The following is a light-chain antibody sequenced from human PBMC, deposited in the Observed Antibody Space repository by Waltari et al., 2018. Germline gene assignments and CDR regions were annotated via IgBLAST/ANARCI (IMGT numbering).Light chain of an antibody. CDR3: QQHYSSPPT. CDR2: WAS. CDR1: KSVLYNSNNKNH. V-gene: IGKV4-1*01. J-gene: IGKJ1*01. Sequence: DIVMTQSPDSLAVSLGERATINCKSSKSVLYNSNNKNHLAWYQQKPGQPPKLLIYWASTRESGVPDRFSGSGSGTDFTLTSTSLQAEDVAVYYCQQHYSSPPTFGQGTKVEIK.